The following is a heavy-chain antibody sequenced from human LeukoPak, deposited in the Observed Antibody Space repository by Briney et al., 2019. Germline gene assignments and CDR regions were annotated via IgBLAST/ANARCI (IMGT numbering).Heavy chain of an antibody. D-gene: IGHD2-2*01. Sequence: GGSLRLSCAASGFTFSSYAMTWVRQAPGKGLEWVSGISGNGGNTYYADSVKGRFTISRDNSKETLYLQMDSLRAEDTAVYYCASRSSSLNWYFDLWGRGTLVTVSS. CDR1: GFTFSSYA. V-gene: IGHV3-23*01. CDR3: ASRSSSLNWYFDL. CDR2: ISGNGGNT. J-gene: IGHJ2*01.